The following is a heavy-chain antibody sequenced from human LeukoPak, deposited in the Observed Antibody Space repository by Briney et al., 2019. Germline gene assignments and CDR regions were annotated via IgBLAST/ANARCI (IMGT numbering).Heavy chain of an antibody. J-gene: IGHJ4*02. CDR1: GDSVSSNSAA. D-gene: IGHD7-27*01. Sequence: SQALSLTCAISGDSVSSNSAAWHWVRQSPSRGLEWLGRTYYRSKWSTDYAVSVKSRITVNPDTSKIQFSLQLNSVTPEDTAVYYCARLENWAFDFWGQGTLITVSS. V-gene: IGHV6-1*01. CDR3: ARLENWAFDF. CDR2: TYYRSKWST.